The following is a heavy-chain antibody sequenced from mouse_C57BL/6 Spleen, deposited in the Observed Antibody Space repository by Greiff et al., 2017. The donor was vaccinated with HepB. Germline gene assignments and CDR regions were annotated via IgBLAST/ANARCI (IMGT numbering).Heavy chain of an antibody. J-gene: IGHJ3*01. CDR3: ARSAQAGAY. Sequence: VQLQQSGAELVKPGASVKLSCKASGYTFTSYWMQWVKQSPGQGLEWIGEIDPSDSYTNYNQKFKGKATLTVDTSSSTAYMQLSSLTSEDSAVYYCARSAQAGAYWGQGTLVTVSA. V-gene: IGHV1-50*01. CDR2: IDPSDSYT. D-gene: IGHD3-2*02. CDR1: GYTFTSYW.